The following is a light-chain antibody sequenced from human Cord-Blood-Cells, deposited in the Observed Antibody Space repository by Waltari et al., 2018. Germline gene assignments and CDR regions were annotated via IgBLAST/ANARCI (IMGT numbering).Light chain of an antibody. CDR3: QQYNSYSPYT. V-gene: IGKV1-5*01. Sequence: DIQMTQSPSTPSASVGARVTITCRASQSISSWLAWYQQKPGKAPKLLIYDASSLESGVPSRFSGSGSGTEFTLTISSLQPDDFATYYCQQYNSYSPYTFGQGTKLEIK. J-gene: IGKJ2*01. CDR1: QSISSW. CDR2: DAS.